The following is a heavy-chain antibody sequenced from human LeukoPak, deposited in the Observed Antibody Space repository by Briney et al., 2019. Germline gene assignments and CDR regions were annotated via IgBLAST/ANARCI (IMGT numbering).Heavy chain of an antibody. Sequence: GRSLRLSCAASKFTFSSYGMHWVRQAPGKGLEWVAYLRYDGSTKHYADPVKGRFTISRDNSKNTLYLQMNSLRAEDTALYYCAKPMGGDPPRPFDYWGQGTLVTVSS. CDR3: AKPMGGDPPRPFDY. J-gene: IGHJ4*02. CDR1: KFTFSSYG. V-gene: IGHV3-30*02. CDR2: LRYDGSTK. D-gene: IGHD2-21*01.